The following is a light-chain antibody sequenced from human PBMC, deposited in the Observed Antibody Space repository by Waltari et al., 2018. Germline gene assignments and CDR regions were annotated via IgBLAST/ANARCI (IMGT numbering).Light chain of an antibody. CDR1: ESVLYSPNNKNP. J-gene: IGKJ4*01. Sequence: DIVMTQSPESLSLSLRVRDPTNFQTRESVLYSPNNKNPLAWDQQKPGQPPKLPLYWASTRKSGVPERFSGGGSGTDFTLTVTSLQAEDLAVYYCQQNYNTPLTFGGGTKVEIK. CDR2: WAS. V-gene: IGKV4-1*01. CDR3: QQNYNTPLT.